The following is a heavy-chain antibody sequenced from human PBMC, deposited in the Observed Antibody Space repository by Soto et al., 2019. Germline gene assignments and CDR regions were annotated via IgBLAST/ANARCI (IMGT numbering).Heavy chain of an antibody. D-gene: IGHD5-18*01. J-gene: IGHJ4*02. Sequence: GGSLRLSCAASGFTFSSYDMSWVRQAPGKGLEWVSSISGGGSGTYYADSVKGRFTISRDNAKNTLSLQMNSLRGEDTALYYYGRGSRGYSYASAPFFDYWGQGTLVTVSS. CDR3: GRGSRGYSYASAPFFDY. CDR1: GFTFSSYD. CDR2: ISGGGSGT. V-gene: IGHV3-48*03.